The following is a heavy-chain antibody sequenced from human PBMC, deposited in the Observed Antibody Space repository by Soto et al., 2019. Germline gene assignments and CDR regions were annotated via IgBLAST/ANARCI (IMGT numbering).Heavy chain of an antibody. J-gene: IGHJ4*02. D-gene: IGHD1-26*01. V-gene: IGHV4-30-2*01. CDR3: ARIGFIVGATSWLYYFDY. CDR1: GGSISSGGFS. CDR2: FYQSGST. Sequence: SETLSLTCAVSGGSISSGGFSWSWIRQPPGKALEWIGYFYQSGSTYYNPSLESRVTISVDTSKNQFSLKLSSVTAADTAVYYCARIGFIVGATSWLYYFDYWGQGTLVTVSS.